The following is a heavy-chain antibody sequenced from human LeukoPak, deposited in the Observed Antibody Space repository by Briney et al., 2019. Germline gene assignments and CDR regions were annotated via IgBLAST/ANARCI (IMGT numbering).Heavy chain of an antibody. CDR1: GYTFTNYG. D-gene: IGHD4-17*01. J-gene: IGHJ4*02. CDR2: ISVYNGNT. V-gene: IGHV1-18*01. CDR3: ATQNYGDYPPGFDY. Sequence: ASVKVSCKASGYTFTNYGISWVRQAPGQGLEWMGWISVYNGNTNYAQRLQGRVTMTTDTSTSTAYMELRSLRSDDTAVYYCATQNYGDYPPGFDYWGQGTLVTVSS.